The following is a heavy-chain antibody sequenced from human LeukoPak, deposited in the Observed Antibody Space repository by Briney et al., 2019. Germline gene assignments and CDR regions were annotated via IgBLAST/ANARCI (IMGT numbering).Heavy chain of an antibody. D-gene: IGHD1-26*01. CDR2: IYSGGST. CDR3: PRGRSGSAWDLFDY. CDR1: GFTVSSNY. J-gene: IGHJ4*02. Sequence: PGGSLRLSCAASGFTVSSNYMSWVRQAPGKGLEWVSVIYSGGSTYYADSVKGRFTISRDNSKNTLYLQMNSLRAEDTAVYYCPRGRSGSAWDLFDYWGQGTLVTVSS. V-gene: IGHV3-53*01.